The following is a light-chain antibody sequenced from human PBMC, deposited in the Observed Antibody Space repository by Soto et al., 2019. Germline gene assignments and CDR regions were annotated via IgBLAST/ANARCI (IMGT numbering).Light chain of an antibody. CDR1: SSDVGGYNY. V-gene: IGLV2-14*01. J-gene: IGLJ2*01. CDR3: SSYTSRSTLV. CDR2: DVS. Sequence: QSVLTQPASVSGSPGQSITISCTGTSSDVGGYNYVSWYQQHPGKAPKLMIYDVSDRPSGVSSRFSGSKSGNTASLTISGLQVEDEADYYCSSYTSRSTLVFGGWTKVTVL.